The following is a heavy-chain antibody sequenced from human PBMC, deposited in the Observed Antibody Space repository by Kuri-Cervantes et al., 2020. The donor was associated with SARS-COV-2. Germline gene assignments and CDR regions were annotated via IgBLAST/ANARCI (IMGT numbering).Heavy chain of an antibody. CDR2: INHSGSN. J-gene: IGHJ6*04. D-gene: IGHD4-23*01. CDR3: ARPGGFLDV. Sequence: GSLRLSCAVYGGSFSGYYWSWIRQPPGKGLEWIGEINHSGSNNYNPSLKSRVTISVDTSKNQFSLKLSSVTAADTAVYYFARPGGFLDVWGKGTTVTVSS. V-gene: IGHV4-34*01. CDR1: GGSFSGYY.